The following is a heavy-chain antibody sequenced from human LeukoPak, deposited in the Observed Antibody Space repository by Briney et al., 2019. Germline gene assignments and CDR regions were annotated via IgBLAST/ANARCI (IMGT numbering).Heavy chain of an antibody. J-gene: IGHJ4*02. D-gene: IGHD3-22*01. Sequence: ASVKVSCKASGGTFSSYAISWVRQAPGQGLEWMGGIIPIFGTANYAQKFQGRVTITADESTSTAYMELSSLRSEDTAVYYCARDKSLWGYYYYRGQGTLVTVSS. CDR3: ARDKSLWGYYYY. CDR1: GGTFSSYA. CDR2: IIPIFGTA. V-gene: IGHV1-69*13.